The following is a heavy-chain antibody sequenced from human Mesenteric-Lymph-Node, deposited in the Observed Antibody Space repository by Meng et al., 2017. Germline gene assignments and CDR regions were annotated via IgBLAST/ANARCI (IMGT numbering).Heavy chain of an antibody. D-gene: IGHD2-2*01. CDR1: GFTFSSYW. J-gene: IGHJ6*02. CDR2: INRDGSDK. CDR3: ARDYSSCSSTSCYAGYYYGMDV. V-gene: IGHV3-7*01. Sequence: GESLKISCADSGFTFSSYWMAWVRQTPGKGLLEWVANINRDGSDKYYVDSVKGRFTISRDNAKNSLYLQMNSLRAEDTAVYYRARDYSSCSSTSCYAGYYYGMDVWGQGTTVTVSS.